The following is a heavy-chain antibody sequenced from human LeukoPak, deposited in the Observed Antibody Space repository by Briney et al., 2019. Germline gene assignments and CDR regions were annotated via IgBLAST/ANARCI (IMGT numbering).Heavy chain of an antibody. J-gene: IGHJ4*02. CDR3: ARTPSGGWQSIDY. V-gene: IGHV4-34*01. CDR1: GGSFSGYY. Sequence: PSESLSLTCAVYGGSFSGYYWSWIRQPPRKGLEWSGAIKHIGGTNYNPSLKSRATISVDTPKNQFSLKLSSVTAADTAVYYCARTPSGGWQSIDYWGQGTLVTVSS. D-gene: IGHD6-19*01. CDR2: IKHIGGT.